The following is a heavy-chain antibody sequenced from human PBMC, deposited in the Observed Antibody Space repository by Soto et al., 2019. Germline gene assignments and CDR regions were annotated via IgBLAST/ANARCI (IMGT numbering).Heavy chain of an antibody. J-gene: IGHJ4*02. CDR3: ARARFLEWHGGYCFDY. D-gene: IGHD3-3*01. Sequence: QVQLQESGPGLVKPSQTLSLTCTVSGGSISSGGYYWSWIRQHPGKGLEWIGYIYYSGSTYYNPSLKSRVTISVDTSKNQFSLKLSSVTAADTAVYYCARARFLEWHGGYCFDYWGQGTLVTVSS. V-gene: IGHV4-31*03. CDR2: IYYSGST. CDR1: GGSISSGGYY.